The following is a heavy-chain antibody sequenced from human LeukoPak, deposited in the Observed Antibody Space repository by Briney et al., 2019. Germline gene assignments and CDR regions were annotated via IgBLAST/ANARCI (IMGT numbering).Heavy chain of an antibody. CDR2: ISSSGSTI. CDR1: GFTFSSYE. CDR3: ARAGLLYYGMDV. Sequence: PGGSLRLSCAASGFTFSSYEMNWVRQAPGKGLEWVSYISSSGSTIYYADSVKGRFTISRDNAKNSLYLQMNSLRAEDTAVYYCARAGLLYYGMDVWGQATTVTVSS. D-gene: IGHD1-26*01. J-gene: IGHJ6*02. V-gene: IGHV3-48*03.